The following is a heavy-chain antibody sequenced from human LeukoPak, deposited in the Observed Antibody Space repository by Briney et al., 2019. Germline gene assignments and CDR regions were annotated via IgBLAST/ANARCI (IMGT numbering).Heavy chain of an antibody. V-gene: IGHV3-23*01. CDR3: AKAPVTTCRGAYCYPFDY. D-gene: IGHD2-21*01. CDR2: ISGSATST. Sequence: GGSLRLSCAASGFTFSSYGMAWVRQAPGKGLEWVSSISGSATSTYYADSVRGRFTISRDNSKNTLYLQMNSLRAEDTAVYYCAKAPVTTCRGAYCYPFDYWGQGTLVTVSS. CDR1: GFTFSSYG. J-gene: IGHJ4*02.